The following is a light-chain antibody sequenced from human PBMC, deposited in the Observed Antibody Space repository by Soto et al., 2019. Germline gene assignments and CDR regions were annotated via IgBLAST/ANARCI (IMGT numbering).Light chain of an antibody. CDR3: QQYNNWPRT. CDR2: GAS. J-gene: IGKJ1*01. Sequence: EIVMTQSPATLSVSPGERATLSCRASQSVSSNLAWYQQNPGQAPRLLIYGASTRATGIPARFSGSGSGTEFTPTIGSLQSEDFAVYYCQQYNNWPRTFG. CDR1: QSVSSN. V-gene: IGKV3-15*01.